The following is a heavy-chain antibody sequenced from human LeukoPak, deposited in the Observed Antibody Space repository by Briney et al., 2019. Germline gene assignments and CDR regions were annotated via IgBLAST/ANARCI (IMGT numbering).Heavy chain of an antibody. CDR2: IKSKTDGGTT. CDR3: ARDGQRLAPYAMDV. J-gene: IGHJ6*02. Sequence: GGSLRLSCAASGFTFSNAWMNWVRQAPGKGLEWVGRIKSKTDGGTTDYAAPVKGRFTISRDDSKNTLYLQMNSLRVEDTAVYYCARDGQRLAPYAMDVWGQGTTITVS. CDR1: GFTFSNAW. V-gene: IGHV3-15*07. D-gene: IGHD6-25*01.